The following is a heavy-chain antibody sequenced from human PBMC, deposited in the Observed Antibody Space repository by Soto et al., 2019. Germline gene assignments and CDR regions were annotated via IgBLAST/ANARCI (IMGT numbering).Heavy chain of an antibody. V-gene: IGHV4-34*01. CDR2: INHSGST. CDR3: ASDKITGLFDY. D-gene: IGHD2-8*02. CDR1: GGSFSGYY. J-gene: IGHJ4*02. Sequence: QVQLQQWGAGLLKPSETLSLTCAVYGGSFSGYYWTWIRQPPGTGLEWIGDINHSGSTNYNPSLKSRVTISVDTAKSLSSLELTSVTAADPTVYYCASDKITGLFDYWGQGTLVTVSS.